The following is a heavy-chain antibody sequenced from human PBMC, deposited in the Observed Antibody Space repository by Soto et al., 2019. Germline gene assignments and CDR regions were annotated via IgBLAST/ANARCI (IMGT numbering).Heavy chain of an antibody. CDR2: IYYSGST. D-gene: IGHD3-22*01. CDR3: ARGGAPYDSSGYYPYGY. Sequence: SETLSLTCTVSGGSVSSGSYYWSWIRQPPGKGLEWIGYIYYSGSTNYNPSLKSRVTISVDTSKNQFSLKLSSVTAADTAVYYCARGGAPYDSSGYYPYGYWGQGTLVTVSS. J-gene: IGHJ4*02. V-gene: IGHV4-61*01. CDR1: GGSVSSGSYY.